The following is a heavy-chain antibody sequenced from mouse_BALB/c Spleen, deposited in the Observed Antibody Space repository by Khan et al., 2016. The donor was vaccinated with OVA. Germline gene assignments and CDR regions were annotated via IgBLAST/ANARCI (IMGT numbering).Heavy chain of an antibody. D-gene: IGHD2-3*01. Sequence: QVQLQQPGPVLVKPGVSVLMSCKVSGFKFTSYGTDRVKQRTGQGREWSADSFPGGGSSFYREKFKGKAKLTADNSSNPAFMQRTILTFEDCAVYLCARGGYSLFAYWGAGTLVTVSA. J-gene: IGHJ3*01. CDR2: SFPGGGSS. CDR1: GFKFTSYG. CDR3: ARGGYSLFAY. V-gene: IGHV1-81*01.